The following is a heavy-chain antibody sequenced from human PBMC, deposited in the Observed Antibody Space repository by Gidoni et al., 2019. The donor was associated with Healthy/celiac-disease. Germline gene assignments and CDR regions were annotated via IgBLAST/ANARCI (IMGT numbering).Heavy chain of an antibody. CDR2: IYYSGST. CDR3: ASRFLYYDSSGTID. CDR1: GGSISSSSYY. J-gene: IGHJ4*02. Sequence: QLQLQESGPGLVKPSETLSLTCTVPGGSISSSSYYWGWIRQPPGKGLEWIGSIYYSGSTYYNPSLKSRVTISVDTSKNQFSLKLSSVTAADTAVYYCASRFLYYDSSGTIDWGQGTLVTVSS. D-gene: IGHD3-22*01. V-gene: IGHV4-39*01.